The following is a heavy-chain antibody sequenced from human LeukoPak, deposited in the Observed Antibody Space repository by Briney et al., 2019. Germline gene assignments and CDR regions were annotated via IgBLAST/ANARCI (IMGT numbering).Heavy chain of an antibody. CDR3: ARTIRGDD. V-gene: IGHV3-48*01. CDR1: GFSFSNYG. Sequence: GGSLRLSCTASGFSFSNYGMIWVRQAPGKGLEWVSYISTSSKTTYYADSVKGRFFISRDNAKNSLFLRMNSLRSEDTAVFYCARTIRGDDWGQGTLVLVSS. CDR2: ISTSSKTT. J-gene: IGHJ4*02. D-gene: IGHD3-10*01.